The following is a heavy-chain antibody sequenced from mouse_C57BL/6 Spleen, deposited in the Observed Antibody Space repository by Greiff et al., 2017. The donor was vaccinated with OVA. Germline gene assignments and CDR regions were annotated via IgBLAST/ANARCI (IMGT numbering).Heavy chain of an antibody. CDR1: GYTFTDYY. CDR3: ASGSSGPYAMDY. D-gene: IGHD3-2*02. Sequence: VQLQQSGPELVKPGASVKISCKASGYTFTDYYMNWVKQSHGKSLEWIGDINPNNGGTSYNQKFKGKATLTVDKSSSTAYMELRSLTSEDSAVYYCASGSSGPYAMDYWGQGTSVTVSS. V-gene: IGHV1-26*01. CDR2: INPNNGGT. J-gene: IGHJ4*01.